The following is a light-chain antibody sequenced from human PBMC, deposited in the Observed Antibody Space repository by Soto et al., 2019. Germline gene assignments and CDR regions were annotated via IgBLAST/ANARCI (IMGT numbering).Light chain of an antibody. CDR1: SNDIGAYNY. Sequence: QSALTQPRSVSGSPGQSITISCTGTSNDIGAYNYVSWYQQHPGKAPKLMIYDVRNRPSGVSNRFSSSKSGNTASLTISGLHTEDEADYYCSSYVSSSTLVFGTGTRSPS. V-gene: IGLV2-14*01. J-gene: IGLJ1*01. CDR2: DVR. CDR3: SSYVSSSTLV.